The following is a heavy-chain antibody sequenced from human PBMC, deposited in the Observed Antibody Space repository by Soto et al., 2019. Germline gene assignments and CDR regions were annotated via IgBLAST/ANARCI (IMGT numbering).Heavy chain of an antibody. CDR3: ARDAHCSSTNCYYFDY. CDR1: GYTLTNYD. D-gene: IGHD2-2*01. V-gene: IGHV1-18*01. Sequence: ASVKVSCKASGYTLTNYDISWVRQAPGQGLEWMGWISPYNGNTNYAQKLQGRVTMTTDTSTSTAYMELRSLRSDDTAVYYCARDAHCSSTNCYYFDYWGQGTRVTVSS. CDR2: ISPYNGNT. J-gene: IGHJ4*02.